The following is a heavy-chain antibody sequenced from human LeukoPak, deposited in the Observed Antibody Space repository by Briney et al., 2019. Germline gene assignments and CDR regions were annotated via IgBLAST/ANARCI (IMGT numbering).Heavy chain of an antibody. V-gene: IGHV4-38-2*02. CDR1: GYSISSGYY. CDR2: IYHSGST. J-gene: IGHJ4*02. D-gene: IGHD3-22*01. Sequence: PSETLSLTCTVSGYSISSGYYWGWIRQPPGKGLEWIGSIYHSGSTYYNPSLKSRVTISVDTSKNQFSLKLSSVTAADTAVYYCARQQWFYYDSSATLNFDYWGQGTLVTVSS. CDR3: ARQQWFYYDSSATLNFDY.